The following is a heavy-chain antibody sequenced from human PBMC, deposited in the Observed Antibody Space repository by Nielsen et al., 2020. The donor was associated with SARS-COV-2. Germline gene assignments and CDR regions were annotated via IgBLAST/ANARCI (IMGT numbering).Heavy chain of an antibody. D-gene: IGHD2/OR15-2a*01. CDR1: GYTFTSYG. CDR2: MNPNSGNT. Sequence: ASVKVSCKASGYTFTSYGINWVRQATGQGLEWMGWMNPNSGNTGYAQKFQGRVTMTRNTSISTAYMELSSLRSEDTAVYYCARGPTYGSMPDYWGQGTLVTVSS. V-gene: IGHV1-8*02. CDR3: ARGPTYGSMPDY. J-gene: IGHJ4*02.